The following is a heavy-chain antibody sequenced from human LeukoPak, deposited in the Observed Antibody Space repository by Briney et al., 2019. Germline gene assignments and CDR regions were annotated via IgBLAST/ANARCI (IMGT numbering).Heavy chain of an antibody. J-gene: IGHJ4*02. V-gene: IGHV3-74*01. Sequence: GGSLRLSCAASGFTFNRDWRHWVRQAPGEGRVWVAHILNDGGSTSYADSVKGRFTISRDNAKNTLSLQMNSLRAEDTAVYYCVRHNYGYDYWGQGTPVTVSS. CDR1: GFTFNRDW. CDR3: VRHNYGYDY. D-gene: IGHD5-18*01. CDR2: ILNDGGST.